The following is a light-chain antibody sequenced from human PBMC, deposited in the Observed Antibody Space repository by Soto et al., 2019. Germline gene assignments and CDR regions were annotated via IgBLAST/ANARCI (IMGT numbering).Light chain of an antibody. CDR3: SSYTSSSTLDWV. Sequence: QSALTQPASVSGSPGQSITISCTGTSSDVGGYNYVSWYQHHPGKAPKLMIYEVSNRPSGVSNRFSGSKSGNTASLTISGLQAEDEADYYCSSYTSSSTLDWVFGGGTKLTVL. CDR1: SSDVGGYNY. CDR2: EVS. J-gene: IGLJ3*02. V-gene: IGLV2-14*01.